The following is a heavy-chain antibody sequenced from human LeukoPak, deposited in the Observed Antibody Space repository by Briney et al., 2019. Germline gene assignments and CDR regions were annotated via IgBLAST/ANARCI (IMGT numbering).Heavy chain of an antibody. V-gene: IGHV3-48*04. Sequence: PGGSLRLSCAASGSIFSSYGMNWVRQAPGKGLEWVSYISSSGTTIYYADSVKGRFTISRDNAKNSLYLQMNSLRAEDTAVYYCATNEWFGELSTWGQGTLVTVSS. CDR1: GSIFSSYG. CDR3: ATNEWFGELST. D-gene: IGHD3-10*01. J-gene: IGHJ5*02. CDR2: ISSSGTTI.